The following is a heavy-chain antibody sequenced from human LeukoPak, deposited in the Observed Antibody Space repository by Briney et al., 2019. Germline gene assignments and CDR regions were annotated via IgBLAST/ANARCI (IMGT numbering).Heavy chain of an antibody. Sequence: SETLSLTCTVSGGSISSSSYYWGWIRQPPGKGLEWIGSIYYSGSTYYNPSLKSRVTISVDTSKNQFSLKLSSVTAADTAVYYCARDKWDGYNPYFDYWGQGTLVTVSS. V-gene: IGHV4-39*02. J-gene: IGHJ4*02. CDR3: ARDKWDGYNPYFDY. CDR2: IYYSGST. D-gene: IGHD5-24*01. CDR1: GGSISSSSYY.